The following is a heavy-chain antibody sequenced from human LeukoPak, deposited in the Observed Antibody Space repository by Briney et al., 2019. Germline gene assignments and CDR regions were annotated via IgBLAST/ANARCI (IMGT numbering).Heavy chain of an antibody. Sequence: KSGGSLRLSCAASGFTFSNYGMSWIRQAPGKGLEWVSYISSSGSTIYYADSVKGRFTISRDNAKNSLYLQMNSLRAEDTAVYYCARAGWLREPDYYYYMDVWGKGTTVTISS. CDR2: ISSSGSTI. CDR3: ARAGWLREPDYYYYMDV. D-gene: IGHD5-12*01. CDR1: GFTFSNYG. V-gene: IGHV3-11*01. J-gene: IGHJ6*03.